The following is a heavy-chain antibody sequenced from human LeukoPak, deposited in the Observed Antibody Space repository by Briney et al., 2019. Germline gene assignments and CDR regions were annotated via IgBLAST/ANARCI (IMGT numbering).Heavy chain of an antibody. CDR2: ISTSGGDT. CDR1: GFTFTDSA. V-gene: IGHV3-23*01. Sequence: PGGSLRLSCAASGFTFTDSAMTWVRQAPGKGLEWVSAISTSGGDTIYTDSVKDRFTNSRDNSKNTLYLQMNSLRAEDTAIYYCAKGGSYAPLDYWGQGTLVTVSS. CDR3: AKGGSYAPLDY. J-gene: IGHJ4*02. D-gene: IGHD1-26*01.